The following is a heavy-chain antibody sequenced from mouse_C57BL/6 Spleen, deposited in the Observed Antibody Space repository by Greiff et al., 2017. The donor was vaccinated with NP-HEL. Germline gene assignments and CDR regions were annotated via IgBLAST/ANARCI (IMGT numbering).Heavy chain of an antibody. D-gene: IGHD2-2*01. Sequence: LVESGAELARPGASVKLSCKASGYTFTSYGISWVKQRTGQGLEWIGEIYPRSGNTYYNEKFKGKATLTADKSSSTAYMELRSLTSEDSAVYFCADGYDEDWYFDVWGTGTTVTVSS. CDR2: IYPRSGNT. CDR1: GYTFTSYG. CDR3: ADGYDEDWYFDV. V-gene: IGHV1-81*01. J-gene: IGHJ1*03.